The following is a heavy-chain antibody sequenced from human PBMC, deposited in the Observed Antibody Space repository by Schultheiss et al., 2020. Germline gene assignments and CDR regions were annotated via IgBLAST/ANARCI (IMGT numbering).Heavy chain of an antibody. V-gene: IGHV3-11*01. CDR2: ISSSGSTI. CDR1: GFTFSDYY. CDR3: ARSLGYCSSTSCYDNWFDP. Sequence: GGSLRLSCAASGFTFSDYYMSWIRQAPGKGLEWVSYISSSGSTIYYADSVKGRFTISRDNAKNSLYLQMNSLRAEDTAVYYCARSLGYCSSTSCYDNWFDPWGKGTLVTVSS. D-gene: IGHD2-2*01. J-gene: IGHJ5*02.